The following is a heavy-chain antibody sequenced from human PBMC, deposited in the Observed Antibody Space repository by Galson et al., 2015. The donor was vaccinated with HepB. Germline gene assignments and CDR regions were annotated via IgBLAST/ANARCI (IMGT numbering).Heavy chain of an antibody. V-gene: IGHV3-11*03. Sequence: SLRLSCAASGFTFSDYYMSWIRQAPGKGLEWVSYISSSSSYTNYADSVKGRFTISRDNAKNSLYLQMNSLRAEDTAVYYCARYYGSGSYYNPYFDYWGQGTLVTVSS. D-gene: IGHD3-10*01. J-gene: IGHJ4*02. CDR3: ARYYGSGSYYNPYFDY. CDR2: ISSSSSYT. CDR1: GFTFSDYY.